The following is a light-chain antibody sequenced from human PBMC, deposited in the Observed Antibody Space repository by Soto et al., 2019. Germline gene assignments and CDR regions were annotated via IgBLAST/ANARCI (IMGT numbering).Light chain of an antibody. CDR3: QQLTSYPTT. CDR1: QGISSY. CDR2: AAS. Sequence: DIQLTQSPSFLSASVGDRVTITCRASQGISSYLAWYQQKPGKAPKLLIYAASTLQSGVPSRFSGSGSGTEFTLTISSLQPEDFATYYCQQLTSYPTTFGQGTRLEIK. J-gene: IGKJ5*01. V-gene: IGKV1-9*01.